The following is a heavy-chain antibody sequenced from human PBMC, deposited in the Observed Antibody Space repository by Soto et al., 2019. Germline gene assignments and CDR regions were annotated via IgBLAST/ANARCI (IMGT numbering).Heavy chain of an antibody. V-gene: IGHV3-7*01. CDR3: ARELYSSGWFTTQNDY. D-gene: IGHD6-19*01. J-gene: IGHJ4*02. CDR1: GFTCSSDW. Sequence: GGSLRLSCAASGFTCSSDWMSWVRQAPGKGLEWVANIKQDGSEKYYVDSVKGRFTISRDNAKNSLYLQMNSLRAEDTAVYYCARELYSSGWFTTQNDYWGQGTLVTVSS. CDR2: IKQDGSEK.